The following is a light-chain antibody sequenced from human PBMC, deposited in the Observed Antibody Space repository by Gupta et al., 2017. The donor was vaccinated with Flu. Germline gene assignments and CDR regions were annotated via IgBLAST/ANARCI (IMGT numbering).Light chain of an antibody. V-gene: IGKV3-11*01. CDR3: QQRSGSPMYT. CDR2: DAS. J-gene: IGKJ2*01. Sequence: EIVLTQSAATLSLSPGDRAILSCRASQSVNIYLAWYQQKPGQPPRLLMFDASKRAAGIPDRFSGSGSGTDFTLTISLLAPEDFAVYYCQQRSGSPMYTFGQGTKLE. CDR1: QSVNIY.